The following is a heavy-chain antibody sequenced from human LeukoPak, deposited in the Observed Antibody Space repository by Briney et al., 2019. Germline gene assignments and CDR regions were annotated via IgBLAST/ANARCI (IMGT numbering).Heavy chain of an antibody. D-gene: IGHD6-13*01. CDR3: ARVGAAAGTLTWFDP. CDR1: GGSISSGDYY. V-gene: IGHV4-30-4*01. CDR2: IYYSGST. Sequence: SETLSLTCTVSGGSISSGDYYWSWIRQPPGKGLEWIGYIYYSGSTYYNPSLKSRVTISVDTSKNQFSLKLSSVTVADTAVYYCARVGAAAGTLTWFDPWGQGTLVTVSS. J-gene: IGHJ5*02.